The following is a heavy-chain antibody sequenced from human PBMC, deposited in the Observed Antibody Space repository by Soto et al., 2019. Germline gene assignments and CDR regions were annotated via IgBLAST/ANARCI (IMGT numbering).Heavy chain of an antibody. CDR3: AREVQVHTAAVVY. D-gene: IGHD3-10*01. Sequence: QVQLVQSGAEMKKPGSSVKVSCQSSGGTFNTYAMNWVRQAPGQGPEWMGDISPMFGAANYAPTFQSRVTITAYESTGTSYMQLSSLTSEDTALYFCAREVQVHTAAVVYWGQGTLVTVSS. CDR1: GGTFNTYA. J-gene: IGHJ4*02. CDR2: ISPMFGAA. V-gene: IGHV1-69*19.